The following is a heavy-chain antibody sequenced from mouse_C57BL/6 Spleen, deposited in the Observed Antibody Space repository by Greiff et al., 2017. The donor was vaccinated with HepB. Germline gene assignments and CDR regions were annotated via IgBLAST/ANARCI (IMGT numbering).Heavy chain of an antibody. D-gene: IGHD1-1*01. Sequence: VQLQQSGAELVRPGASVTLSCKASGYTFTDYEMHWVKQTPVHGLEWIGAIDPETGGTAYNQKFKGKAILTADKSSSTAYMELRSLTSEDSAVYYCTRAYYYGSFDYWGQGTTLTVSS. V-gene: IGHV1-15*01. J-gene: IGHJ2*01. CDR1: GYTFTDYE. CDR3: TRAYYYGSFDY. CDR2: IDPETGGT.